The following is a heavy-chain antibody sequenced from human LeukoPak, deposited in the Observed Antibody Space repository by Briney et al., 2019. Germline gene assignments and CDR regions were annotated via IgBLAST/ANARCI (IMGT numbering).Heavy chain of an antibody. CDR1: GGSISSYY. CDR3: ARGGGSSWPEAFDY. V-gene: IGHV4-59*01. D-gene: IGHD6-13*01. Sequence: SETLSLTCTVSGGSISSYYWSWIRQPPGKGLEWIGYIYYSGSTNYNPSLKSRVTISVDTSKNQFSLKLSSVTAADTAVYYCARGGGSSWPEAFDYWGQGTLVTVS. J-gene: IGHJ4*02. CDR2: IYYSGST.